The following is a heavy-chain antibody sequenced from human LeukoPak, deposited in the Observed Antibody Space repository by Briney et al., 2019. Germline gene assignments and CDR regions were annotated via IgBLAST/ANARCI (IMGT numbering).Heavy chain of an antibody. CDR2: IYYSGST. J-gene: IGHJ4*02. CDR1: GGSISSSSYY. Sequence: SETLSLTCTVSGGSISSSSYYWGWIRQPPGKGLEWIGSIYYSGSTYYNPSLKSRVTISVDTSKNQFSLKPSSVTAADTAVYYCASMSRSYCGQTYFDYWGQGTLVTVSS. V-gene: IGHV4-39*01. CDR3: ASMSRSYCGQTYFDY. D-gene: IGHD2-21*01.